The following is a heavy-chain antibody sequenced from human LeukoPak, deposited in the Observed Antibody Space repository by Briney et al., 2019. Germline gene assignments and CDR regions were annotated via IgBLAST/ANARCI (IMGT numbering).Heavy chain of an antibody. J-gene: IGHJ4*02. V-gene: IGHV4-39*01. CDR1: GGSISSSSYY. Sequence: PSETLSLTCTVSGGSISSSSYYWGWIRQPPGKGLEWIGSIYYSGSTHYNPSLKSRVTISVDTSKNQFSLKLSSVTAADTAVYYCATPLVRGVDYFDYWGQGTLVTVSS. CDR2: IYYSGST. CDR3: ATPLVRGVDYFDY. D-gene: IGHD3-10*01.